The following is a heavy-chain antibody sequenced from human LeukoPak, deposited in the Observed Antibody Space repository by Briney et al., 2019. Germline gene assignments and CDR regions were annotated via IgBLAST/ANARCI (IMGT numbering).Heavy chain of an antibody. CDR3: AKDWNRGELFN. CDR1: GFTVSSSH. J-gene: IGHJ4*02. Sequence: GGSLRLSYAASGFTVSSSHMSWVRQAPGKGLEWVSVIYSGGSTYYADSVKGRFTISRDNSKNTLCLQMNSLRAEDTAVYYCAKDWNRGELFNWGQGTLVTVSS. V-gene: IGHV3-53*01. CDR2: IYSGGST. D-gene: IGHD3-10*01.